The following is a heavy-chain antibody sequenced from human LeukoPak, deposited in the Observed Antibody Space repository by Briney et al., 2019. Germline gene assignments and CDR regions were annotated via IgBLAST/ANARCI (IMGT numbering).Heavy chain of an antibody. V-gene: IGHV1-58*02. Sequence: SVKVSCKASGYTFTGYYMHWVRQARGQRLEWIGWIVVGSGNTNYAQKFQERVTITRDMSTSTAYMELSSLRSEDTAVYYCAARHVDTAMDNDAFDIWGQGTMVTVSS. CDR1: GYTFTGYY. CDR3: AARHVDTAMDNDAFDI. CDR2: IVVGSGNT. D-gene: IGHD5-18*01. J-gene: IGHJ3*02.